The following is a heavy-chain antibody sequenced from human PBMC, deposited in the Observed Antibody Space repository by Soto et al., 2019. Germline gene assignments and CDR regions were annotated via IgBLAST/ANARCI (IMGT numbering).Heavy chain of an antibody. CDR3: ATVAVISPYYYYYYGMDV. J-gene: IGHJ6*02. CDR2: FDPEDGET. CDR1: GYTLTELS. V-gene: IGHV1-24*01. Sequence: GASGKVSCKVSGYTLTELSMHWVLQAPGKGLEWMGGFDPEDGETIYAQKFQGRVTMTEDTSTDTAYMELSSLRSEDTAVYYCATVAVISPYYYYYYGMDVWGQGTTVTVSS.